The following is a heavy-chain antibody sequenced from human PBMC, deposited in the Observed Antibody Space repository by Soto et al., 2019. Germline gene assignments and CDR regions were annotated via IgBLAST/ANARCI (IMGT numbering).Heavy chain of an antibody. D-gene: IGHD3-22*01. CDR1: GYSFAGYW. CDR3: ARQIYDSDTGPNFQYYFDS. CDR2: IDPSDSQT. Sequence: GESLKISCNGSGYSFAGYWITWVRQKPGKGLEWMGRIDPSDSQTYYSPSFRGHVTISVTKSITTVFLQWSSLRASDTAMYYCARQIYDSDTGPNFQYYFDSWGQGTPVNRLL. V-gene: IGHV5-10-1*01. J-gene: IGHJ4*02.